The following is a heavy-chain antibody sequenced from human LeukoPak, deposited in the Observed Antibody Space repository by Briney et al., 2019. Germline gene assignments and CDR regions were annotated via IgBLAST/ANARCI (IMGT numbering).Heavy chain of an antibody. D-gene: IGHD3-9*01. CDR1: GYTFTGYY. J-gene: IGHJ4*02. CDR2: INPASGGT. CDR3: ARGAYDILSGFSMLGY. Sequence: ASVKVSCKASGYTFTGYYMHWVRQAPGQGLERMGWINPASGGTQYAQKFQGRVTMTRDTSISAAYMDLSGLRPDDTAMYFCARGAYDILSGFSMLGYWGQGTLVTVSS. V-gene: IGHV1-2*02.